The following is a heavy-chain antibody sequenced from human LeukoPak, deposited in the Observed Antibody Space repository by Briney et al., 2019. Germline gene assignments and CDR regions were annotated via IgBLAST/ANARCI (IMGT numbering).Heavy chain of an antibody. V-gene: IGHV1-46*01. CDR1: GYTLTSYY. D-gene: IGHD6-13*01. J-gene: IGHJ5*02. Sequence: GASVKVSCKASGYTLTSYYMHWVRQAPGQGLEWMGIINPSDSSTSYAQKFQGRVTMTRDTSTSTVYMELSSLRSEDTAVHYCAKGTNLWQQLGNWFDPWGQGTLVIVSS. CDR3: AKGTNLWQQLGNWFDP. CDR2: INPSDSST.